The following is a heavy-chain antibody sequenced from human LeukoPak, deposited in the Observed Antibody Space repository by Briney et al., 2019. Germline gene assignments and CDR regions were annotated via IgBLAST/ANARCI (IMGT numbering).Heavy chain of an antibody. V-gene: IGHV4-34*01. CDR1: GGSFSGYY. D-gene: IGHD3-22*01. CDR3: ARGRYYDSSGDLYYFDY. J-gene: IGHJ4*02. CDR2: INHSGST. Sequence: TSETLSLTCAVYGGSFSGYYWSWIRQPPGKGLERIGEINHSGSTNYNPSLKSRVTISVDTSKNQFSLKLSSVTAADTAVYYCARGRYYDSSGDLYYFDYWGQGTLVTVSS.